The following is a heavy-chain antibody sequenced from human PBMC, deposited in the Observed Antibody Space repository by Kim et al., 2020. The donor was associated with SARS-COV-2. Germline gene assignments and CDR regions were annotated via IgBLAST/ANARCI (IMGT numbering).Heavy chain of an antibody. CDR3: ARGSLTMAWFDP. V-gene: IGHV1-3*01. CDR2: INAGNGNT. Sequence: ASVKVSCKASGYTFTSYAMHWVRQAPGQRLEWMGWINAGNGNTKFSHKFQGRVTITRDTSASTAYMELSSLRSEDTAVYYCARGSLTMAWFDPWGQGTLV. D-gene: IGHD3-10*01. CDR1: GYTFTSYA. J-gene: IGHJ5*02.